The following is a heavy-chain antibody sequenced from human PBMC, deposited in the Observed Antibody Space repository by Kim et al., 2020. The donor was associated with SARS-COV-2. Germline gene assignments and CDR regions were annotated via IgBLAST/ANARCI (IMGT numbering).Heavy chain of an antibody. CDR2: IRWNGDSI. V-gene: IGHV3-9*01. CDR1: GITFDKYA. Sequence: GGSLRLSCAASGITFDKYAMQWVRQVQGKGLEWVSGIRWNGDSIGNAESVNGGLSISRDNAKNSVYLEMNSLKADDTAVYYCAKSGHWRIYYCMDVWGKGTTVTVSS. J-gene: IGHJ6*03. CDR3: AKSGHWRIYYCMDV. D-gene: IGHD3-3*01.